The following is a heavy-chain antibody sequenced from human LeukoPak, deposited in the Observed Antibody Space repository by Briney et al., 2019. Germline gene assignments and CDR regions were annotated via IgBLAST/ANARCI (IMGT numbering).Heavy chain of an antibody. Sequence: GASVKVSCKASGYTFSTYDINRVRQVTGQGLEWMGWMNPNSGNTGYAQKIQGRVTMTRNTSINTAYMELSSLRSEDTAVYYCARGPSRDYGSGSSWFDPWGQGTLVTVSS. V-gene: IGHV1-8*01. J-gene: IGHJ5*02. D-gene: IGHD3-10*01. CDR2: MNPNSGNT. CDR1: GYTFSTYD. CDR3: ARGPSRDYGSGSSWFDP.